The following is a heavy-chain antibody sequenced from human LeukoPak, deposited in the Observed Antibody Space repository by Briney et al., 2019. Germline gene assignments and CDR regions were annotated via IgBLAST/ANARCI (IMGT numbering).Heavy chain of an antibody. CDR2: MNPNSGNT. CDR3: ARGSAGRPSGSYYR. Sequence: ASVKVSCKASGYTFTSYDINWVRQATGQGLECTGWMNPNSGNTGYAQKFQGRVTMTRNTSISTAYMELSSLRSEDTAVYYCARGSAGRPSGSYYRWGQGTLVTVSS. J-gene: IGHJ5*02. V-gene: IGHV1-8*01. D-gene: IGHD1-26*01. CDR1: GYTFTSYD.